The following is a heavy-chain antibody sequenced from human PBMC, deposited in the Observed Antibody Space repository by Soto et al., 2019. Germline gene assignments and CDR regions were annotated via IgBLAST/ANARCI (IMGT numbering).Heavy chain of an antibody. CDR2: IDWDDDK. V-gene: IGHV2-70*01. CDR3: ARIVVVGAQDYGMDV. J-gene: IGHJ6*02. CDR1: GFSLSTSGMC. D-gene: IGHD1-26*01. Sequence: ESGPTLVNPTQTLTLTCTFSGFSLSTSGMCVSWIRQPPGKALEWLALIDWDDDKYYSTSLKTRLTISKDTSKNQVVLTMTNMDPVDTATYYCARIVVVGAQDYGMDVWGQGTTVTVSS.